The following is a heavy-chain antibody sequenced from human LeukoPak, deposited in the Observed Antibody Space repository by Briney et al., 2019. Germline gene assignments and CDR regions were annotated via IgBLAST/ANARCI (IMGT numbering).Heavy chain of an antibody. D-gene: IGHD3-10*01. Sequence: GWSLTLSCPASGFTFSNYVIHWVRQAPGKGLEWVTLIWYDGSNQHYADSVKGRFTISRDNSKNTLYLQMYSLRAEDAAVYYCAREGGWGSYSTFFDYWGQGTLVTVSS. CDR1: GFTFSNYV. V-gene: IGHV3-33*08. J-gene: IGHJ4*02. CDR2: IWYDGSNQ. CDR3: AREGGWGSYSTFFDY.